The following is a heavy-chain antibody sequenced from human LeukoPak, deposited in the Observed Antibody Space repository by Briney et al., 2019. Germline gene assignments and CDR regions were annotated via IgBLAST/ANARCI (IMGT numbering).Heavy chain of an antibody. V-gene: IGHV3-23*01. Sequence: GGSLRLSCVVSGFTFSSFAMSWVRQAPGKGLEWVSDISSSGANIFYAGSVKGRFSISRDKSKKTLYLQMNSLRVEDTAIYCCAKRGYFDYYIDSWGQGTLVTVSS. CDR1: GFTFSSFA. J-gene: IGHJ4*02. D-gene: IGHD3-9*01. CDR2: ISSSGANI. CDR3: AKRGYFDYYIDS.